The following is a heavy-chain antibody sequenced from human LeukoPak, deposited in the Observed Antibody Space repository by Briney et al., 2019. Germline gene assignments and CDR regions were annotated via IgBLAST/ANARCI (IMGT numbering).Heavy chain of an antibody. V-gene: IGHV3-74*01. CDR3: AREFLPTGAHTDAFDI. CDR2: INADWTSI. J-gene: IGHJ3*02. D-gene: IGHD7-27*01. CDR1: RSTFSHYW. Sequence: VWSLRLSCAASRSTFSHYWVHWVRQAPGKGLVWVSLINADWTSISYADSVKGRFTISRDNAKNTVDLQMNSLTAEDTAVYLCAREFLPTGAHTDAFDIWGQGTMVTVSS.